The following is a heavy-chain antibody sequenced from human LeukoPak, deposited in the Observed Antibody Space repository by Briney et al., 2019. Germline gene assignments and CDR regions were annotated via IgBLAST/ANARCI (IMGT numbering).Heavy chain of an antibody. CDR1: GFTFDDYA. Sequence: GGSLRLSCAASGFTFDDYAMHWVRQAPGKGLERVSGISWNSGSIGYADSVKGRFTISRDNAKNSLYLQMNSLRAEDTALYYCAKDTQWGQGTLVTVSS. CDR2: ISWNSGSI. J-gene: IGHJ4*02. CDR3: AKDTQ. V-gene: IGHV3-9*01.